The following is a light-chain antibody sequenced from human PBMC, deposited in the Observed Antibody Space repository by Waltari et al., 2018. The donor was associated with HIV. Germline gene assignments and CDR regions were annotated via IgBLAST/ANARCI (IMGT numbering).Light chain of an antibody. Sequence: QSVLTQTPSVSAAPGQRVTISCAGNSPNIADTHALWYQHLPGKAPKLLIYENNQRPSGIPDRFSGSKSGASATLAITGLQTGDEADYYCGTWDSSLSVVVFGGGTKVTAL. CDR2: ENN. CDR3: GTWDSSLSVVV. J-gene: IGLJ3*02. CDR1: SPNIADTH. V-gene: IGLV1-51*02.